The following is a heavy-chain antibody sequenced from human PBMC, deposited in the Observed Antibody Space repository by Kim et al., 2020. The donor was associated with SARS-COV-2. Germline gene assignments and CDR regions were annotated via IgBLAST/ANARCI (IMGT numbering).Heavy chain of an antibody. CDR3: ARADHRGVVGPPRDDAFDI. Sequence: SETLSLTCTVSGGSISSSSYYWGWIRQPPGKGLEWIGSIYYSGSTYYNPSLKSRVTISVDTSKNQFSLKLSTVTAADTAVYYCARADHRGVVGPPRDDAFDIWGQGTMVTFSS. CDR2: IYYSGST. J-gene: IGHJ3*02. V-gene: IGHV4-39*01. D-gene: IGHD3-22*01. CDR1: GGSISSSSYY.